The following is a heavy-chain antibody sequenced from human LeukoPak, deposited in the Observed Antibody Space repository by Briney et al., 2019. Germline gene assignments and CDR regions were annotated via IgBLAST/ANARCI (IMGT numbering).Heavy chain of an antibody. CDR1: GGTFSSYA. Sequence: SVKVSCKASGGTFSSYAISWVRQAPGQGLEWMGGIIPIFGTANYAQKFQGRVTITADKSTSTAYMELRSLRSDDTAVYYCARDRKVGATRWFDPWGQGTLVTVSS. V-gene: IGHV1-69*06. J-gene: IGHJ5*02. D-gene: IGHD1-26*01. CDR3: ARDRKVGATRWFDP. CDR2: IIPIFGTA.